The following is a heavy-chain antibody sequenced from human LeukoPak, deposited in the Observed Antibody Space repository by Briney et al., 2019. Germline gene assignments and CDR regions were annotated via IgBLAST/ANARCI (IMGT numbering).Heavy chain of an antibody. CDR1: GYSISSGYY. CDR3: ARGRQGYCSSTSCYFRRGYFDY. J-gene: IGHJ4*02. Sequence: PSETLSLTCAVSGYSISSGYYWGWIRQPPGKGLEWIGEIDHSGSTNYNPSLKSRVIISVDTSKNQFSLKLSSVTAADTAVYYCARGRQGYCSSTSCYFRRGYFDYWGQGTLVTVSS. V-gene: IGHV4-38-2*01. D-gene: IGHD2-2*01. CDR2: IDHSGST.